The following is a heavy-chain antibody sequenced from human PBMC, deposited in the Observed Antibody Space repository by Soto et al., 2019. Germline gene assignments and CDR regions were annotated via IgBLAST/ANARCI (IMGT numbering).Heavy chain of an antibody. CDR3: TRGQGNH. CDR1: GYTFTSYD. V-gene: IGHV1-8*01. Sequence: QVQLVQSGAEVKKPGASVRVSCKASGYTFTSYDIYWVRQATGQGLEWMGWMSPFSGNAVYTQKVQDRVTMTRDTSINTAYMEMSGLRSEDTAVYYCTRGQGNHWGQGSLVTVSS. CDR2: MSPFSGNA. J-gene: IGHJ4*02.